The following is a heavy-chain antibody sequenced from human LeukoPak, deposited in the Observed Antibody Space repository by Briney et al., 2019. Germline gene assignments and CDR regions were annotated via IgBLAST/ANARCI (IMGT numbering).Heavy chain of an antibody. V-gene: IGHV3-15*01. Sequence: GGSLRLSCATSGFTFNLAWTSWVRQAPGKGLEWVGRIKRNTQGATTDYAAAVKGRFTISRDDSKNTLYLQMNSLEIEDTGVYYCTTHPGYESYWGQGTLVTVSS. CDR2: IKRNTQGATT. CDR1: GFTFNLAW. CDR3: TTHPGYESY. D-gene: IGHD2-15*01. J-gene: IGHJ4*02.